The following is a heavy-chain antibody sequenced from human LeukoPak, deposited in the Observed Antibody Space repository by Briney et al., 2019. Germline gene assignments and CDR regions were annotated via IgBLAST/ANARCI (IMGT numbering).Heavy chain of an antibody. CDR2: INHSGST. J-gene: IGHJ4*02. D-gene: IGHD6-6*01. V-gene: IGHV4-34*01. CDR1: GRSFSGYY. Sequence: SETLSLTCAVYGRSFSGYYWSWIRQPPGKGLEWIGEINHSGSTNYNPSLKSRDTISVDTSKNQFSLKLSSVTAADTAVYYCARGLVQLVGSDYWGQGTLVTVSS. CDR3: ARGLVQLVGSDY.